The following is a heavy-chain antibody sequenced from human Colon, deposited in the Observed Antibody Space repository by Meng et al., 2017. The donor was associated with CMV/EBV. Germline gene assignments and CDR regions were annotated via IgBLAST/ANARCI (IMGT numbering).Heavy chain of an antibody. CDR2: INLWNGDI. Sequence: VKVSCKASGYIFNKHGINWVRQAPGRGLEWMGWINLWNGDIKYAQKFQGRLTVSADTSTSTAHMELRSLTSDDTAVYYCARDLFSPGGNSCFDNWGQGTVVTVSS. CDR3: ARDLFSPGGNSCFDN. J-gene: IGHJ4*02. CDR1: GYIFNKHG. V-gene: IGHV1-18*01. D-gene: IGHD3-16*01.